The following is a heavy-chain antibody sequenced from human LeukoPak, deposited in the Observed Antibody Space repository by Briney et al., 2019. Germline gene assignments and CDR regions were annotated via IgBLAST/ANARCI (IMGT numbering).Heavy chain of an antibody. Sequence: GGSLRLSCALSGRPFSSSIMHWVRQAPGKGLEWVAGMSFDGGQYYVDSVKGRFTISRDNSGNTVFLHMTSLRPEDTAAYFCAREGHTSGFCGAFDIWGQGTTVTISS. CDR2: MSFDGGQ. D-gene: IGHD5-12*01. CDR1: GRPFSSSI. V-gene: IGHV3-30*03. CDR3: AREGHTSGFCGAFDI. J-gene: IGHJ3*02.